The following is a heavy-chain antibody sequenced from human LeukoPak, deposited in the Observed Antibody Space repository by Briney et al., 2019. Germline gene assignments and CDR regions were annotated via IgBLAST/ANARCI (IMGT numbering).Heavy chain of an antibody. D-gene: IGHD3-10*02. V-gene: IGHV3-21*01. CDR3: AELGITMIGGV. CDR2: ISNSSSYI. CDR1: GFTFSSYS. J-gene: IGHJ6*04. Sequence: GGSLRLSCAASGFTFSSYSMNWVRQAPGKGLEWVSSISNSSSYIYHADSVKGRFTISRDNAKNSLYLQMNSLRAEDTAVYYCAELGITMIGGVWGKGTTVTISS.